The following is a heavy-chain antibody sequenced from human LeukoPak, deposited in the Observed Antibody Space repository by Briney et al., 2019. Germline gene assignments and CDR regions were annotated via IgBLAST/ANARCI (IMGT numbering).Heavy chain of an antibody. V-gene: IGHV3-53*01. CDR2: IYSGGST. J-gene: IGHJ4*02. Sequence: PGGSLRLSCAASGFTVSSNYMRWVRQAPGKGLEWVSVIYSGGSTYYADSVKGRFTISRDNSKNTLYLQMNRLRAEDTAVYYCAKDLFGPLDCWGQGTLVTVSS. D-gene: IGHD3-16*01. CDR3: AKDLFGPLDC. CDR1: GFTVSSNY.